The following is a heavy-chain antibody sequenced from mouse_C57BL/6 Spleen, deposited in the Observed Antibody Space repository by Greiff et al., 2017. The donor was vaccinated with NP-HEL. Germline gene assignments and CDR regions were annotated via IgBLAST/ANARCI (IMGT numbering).Heavy chain of an antibody. J-gene: IGHJ4*01. Sequence: EVQLQQSGPELVKPGASVKISCKASGYTFTDYYMNWVKQSHGKSLEWIGDINPNNGGTSYTQKFKGKATLTVDKSSSTAYMELRSLTSEDSAVYYCARRYGYEAMDYWGQGTSVTVSS. V-gene: IGHV1-26*01. D-gene: IGHD2-10*02. CDR1: GYTFTDYY. CDR3: ARRYGYEAMDY. CDR2: INPNNGGT.